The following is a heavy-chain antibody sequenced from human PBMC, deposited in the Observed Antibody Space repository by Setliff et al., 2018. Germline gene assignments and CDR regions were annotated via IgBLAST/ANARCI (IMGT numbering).Heavy chain of an antibody. CDR2: IDPTDPHT. CDR3: ARSLVGATYSVYFDY. D-gene: IGHD1-26*01. V-gene: IGHV5-51*01. CDR1: GYSFTTYW. J-gene: IGHJ4*02. Sequence: PGGSLKISCTGSGYSFTTYWSSWVRQMPGKGPERMGRIDPTDPHTRHSPAFQGQVTMSADKSINTAYLQWSNMKAPETAIYYWARSLVGATYSVYFDYWGQGALVTVSS.